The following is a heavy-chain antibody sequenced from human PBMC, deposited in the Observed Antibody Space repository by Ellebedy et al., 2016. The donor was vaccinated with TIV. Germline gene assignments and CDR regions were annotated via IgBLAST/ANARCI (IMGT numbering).Heavy chain of an antibody. D-gene: IGHD2-15*01. J-gene: IGHJ6*02. CDR1: GYTFTGYY. V-gene: IGHV1-2*04. CDR2: INPNSGGT. CDR3: ARGGSWDIVVVVAATPEDKNSYGMDV. Sequence: ASVKVSXXASGYTFTGYYMHWVRQAPGQGLEWMGWINPNSGGTNYAQKFQGWVTMTRDTSISTAYMELSRLRSDDTAVYYCARGGSWDIVVVVAATPEDKNSYGMDVWGQGTTVTVSS.